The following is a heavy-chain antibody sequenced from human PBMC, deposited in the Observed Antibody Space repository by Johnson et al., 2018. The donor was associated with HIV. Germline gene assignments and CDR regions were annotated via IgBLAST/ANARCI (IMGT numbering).Heavy chain of an antibody. Sequence: VQLVESGGGLVQPGGSLRLSCAASGSTFSDYYMSWVRQAPGDRLERLTTINKDGGEEYYVDSVKGRFTISRDNARNSLYLQMKSLRVEDTAVYYCVRDVGPLDIWGQGTLVTVS. CDR2: INKDGGEE. CDR3: VRDVGPLDI. V-gene: IGHV3-7*03. CDR1: GSTFSDYY. J-gene: IGHJ3*02.